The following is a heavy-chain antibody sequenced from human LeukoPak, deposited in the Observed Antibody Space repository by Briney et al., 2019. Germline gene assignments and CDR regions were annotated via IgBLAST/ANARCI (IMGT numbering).Heavy chain of an antibody. CDR2: LYAGGIT. V-gene: IGHV4-4*07. D-gene: IGHD3-22*01. CDR1: GGSISHYY. Sequence: SETLSLTCTVSGGSISHYYWNWIRQSAGMRLEWIGRLYAGGITEYNPSLKSRVTMSVDTSKSQFSLEVRSVTAADTALYYCATWSSGYYFDAFDIWGQGTMVTVSS. CDR3: ATWSSGYYFDAFDI. J-gene: IGHJ3*02.